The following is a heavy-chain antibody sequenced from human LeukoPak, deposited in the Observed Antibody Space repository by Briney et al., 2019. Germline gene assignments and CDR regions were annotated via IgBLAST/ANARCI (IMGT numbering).Heavy chain of an antibody. Sequence: PSETLSLTCTVSGGSISSYYWSWIRQPPGKGLEWIGYIYYSGSTNYNPSLKSRVTISVDTSKNQFSLKLSSVTAADTAVYYCARGRYTMVRGVIGRDTDYYYYSYMDVWGKGTTVTISS. D-gene: IGHD3-10*01. CDR3: ARGRYTMVRGVIGRDTDYYYYSYMDV. V-gene: IGHV4-59*01. CDR2: IYYSGST. CDR1: GGSISSYY. J-gene: IGHJ6*03.